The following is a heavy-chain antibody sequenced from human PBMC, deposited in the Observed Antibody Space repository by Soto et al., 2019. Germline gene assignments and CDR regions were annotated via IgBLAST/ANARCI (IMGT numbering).Heavy chain of an antibody. V-gene: IGHV3-9*01. CDR3: KKGIVSGFGAVVFLAMDV. CDR2: TSWNSGRK. J-gene: IGHJ6*02. Sequence: GGSLRLSCAASGFTFDDYAMHWARQAPGKGREWVSGTSWNSGRKGYAASGKGRLTISRDNAKNSLYLQMNSQRAEDTDMYLCKKGIVSGFGAVVFLAMDVWGQGTMVTVSS. D-gene: IGHD3-16*01. CDR1: GFTFDDYA.